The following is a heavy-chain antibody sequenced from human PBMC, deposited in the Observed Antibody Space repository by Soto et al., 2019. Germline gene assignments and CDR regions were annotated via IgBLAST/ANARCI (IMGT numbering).Heavy chain of an antibody. CDR1: GFTFSNYW. CDR2: INVDGSTT. J-gene: IGHJ4*02. D-gene: IGHD6-19*01. Sequence: EVQLVESGGGLVQPGGSLRLSCAASGFTFSNYWMHWVRQAPGKGLVWVSRINVDGSTTNYADSVKGRFTISRDSAKNTLYLQMNSLRDEDTAVYFCARGPSGWLGFAYWGQGTLVTVSS. V-gene: IGHV3-74*02. CDR3: ARGPSGWLGFAY.